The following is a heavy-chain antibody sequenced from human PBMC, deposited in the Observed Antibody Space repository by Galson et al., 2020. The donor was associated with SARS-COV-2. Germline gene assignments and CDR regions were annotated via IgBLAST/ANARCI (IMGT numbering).Heavy chain of an antibody. J-gene: IGHJ4*02. CDR2: IYSGGST. CDR1: GFTVSSNY. V-gene: IGHV3-66*01. D-gene: IGHD4-17*01. CDR3: ARDYGDQYFDY. Sequence: GESLKISCAASGFTVSSNYMSWVRQAPGKGLEWVSGIYSGGSTYYADSVKGRFTISRDNSKNTLYLQMNSRRAEDTAVYYCARDYGDQYFDYWVQGTLVTVSS.